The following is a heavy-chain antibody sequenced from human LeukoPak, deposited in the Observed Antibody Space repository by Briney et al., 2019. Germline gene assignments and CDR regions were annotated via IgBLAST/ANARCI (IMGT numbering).Heavy chain of an antibody. CDR3: ASYTDAFDI. CDR1: GGSFSGYY. J-gene: IGHJ3*02. V-gene: IGHV4-34*01. Sequence: SETLSLTCAVYGGSFSGYYWSWIRQPPGKGLEWIGEINHSGSTNYNPSLKSRVTISVDTSKNQFSLKVTSVTAADTAMYYCASYTDAFDIWGQGTMVTVSS. D-gene: IGHD2-2*02. CDR2: INHSGST.